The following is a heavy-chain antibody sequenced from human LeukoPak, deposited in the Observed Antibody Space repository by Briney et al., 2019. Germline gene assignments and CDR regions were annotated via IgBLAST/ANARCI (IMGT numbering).Heavy chain of an antibody. CDR2: IVPIFGTA. D-gene: IGHD1-26*01. J-gene: IGHJ6*02. Sequence: SVKVSCKASGGTFSSYAISWVRQAPGQGLEWMGGIVPIFGTANYAQKFQGRVTITADESTSTAYMELSSLRSEDTAVYYCARGLVGATAGDYYYGMDVWGQGTTVTVSS. CDR1: GGTFSSYA. V-gene: IGHV1-69*13. CDR3: ARGLVGATAGDYYYGMDV.